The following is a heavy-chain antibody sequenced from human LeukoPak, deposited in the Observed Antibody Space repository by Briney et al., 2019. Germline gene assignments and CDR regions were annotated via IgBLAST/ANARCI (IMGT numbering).Heavy chain of an antibody. V-gene: IGHV3-23*01. CDR2: ISGRDIST. Sequence: GGSLRLSCVASGFTFSNYTMTWVRQTPGKGLEWVSTISGRDISTYYPDSVKGRFTISRDNSKNTLYLQMNNLRAEDTAVYYCARVAIDGNCYQSDYWGQGTLVTVSS. J-gene: IGHJ4*02. CDR1: GFTFSNYT. CDR3: ARVAIDGNCYQSDY. D-gene: IGHD2-15*01.